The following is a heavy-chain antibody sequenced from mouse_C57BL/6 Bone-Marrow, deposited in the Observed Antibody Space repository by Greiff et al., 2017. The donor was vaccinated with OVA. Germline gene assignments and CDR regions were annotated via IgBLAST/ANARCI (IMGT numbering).Heavy chain of an antibody. D-gene: IGHD1-1*01. CDR3: ARRTTVASQSFDY. Sequence: EVKLMESGGGLVKPGGSLKLSCAASGFTFSDYGMHWVRQAPEKGLEWVAYISSGSSTIYYADTVKGRFTISRDNAKNTLFLQMTSLRSEDTAMYYCARRTTVASQSFDYWGQGTTLTVSS. J-gene: IGHJ2*01. CDR2: ISSGSSTI. CDR1: GFTFSDYG. V-gene: IGHV5-17*01.